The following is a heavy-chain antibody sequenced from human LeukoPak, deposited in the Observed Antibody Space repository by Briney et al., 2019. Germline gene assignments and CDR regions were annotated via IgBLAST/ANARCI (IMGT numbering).Heavy chain of an antibody. V-gene: IGHV3-23*01. CDR1: GFTFSSYG. Sequence: SGGSLRHSCAASGFTFSSYGMSWVRQAPGKGLEWVSAISGSGGSTYYADSVKGRFTISRDNSKNTLYLQMNSLRAEDTAVYYCAKTRYYGSGSDFDYWGQGTLVTVSS. CDR3: AKTRYYGSGSDFDY. CDR2: ISGSGGST. J-gene: IGHJ4*02. D-gene: IGHD3-10*01.